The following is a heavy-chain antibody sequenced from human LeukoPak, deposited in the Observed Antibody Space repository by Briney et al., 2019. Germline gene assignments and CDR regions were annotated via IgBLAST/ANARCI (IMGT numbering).Heavy chain of an antibody. CDR3: AKDSAPGYYYDSSGYLDY. CDR2: ISYDGSNK. Sequence: GGSLKLSCAASGFTFSSYGMHWVRQAPGKGLEWVAVISYDGSNKYYADSVKGRFTISRDNSKNTLYLQMNSLRAEDTAVYYCAKDSAPGYYYDSSGYLDYWGQGTLVTVSS. V-gene: IGHV3-30*18. J-gene: IGHJ4*02. CDR1: GFTFSSYG. D-gene: IGHD3-22*01.